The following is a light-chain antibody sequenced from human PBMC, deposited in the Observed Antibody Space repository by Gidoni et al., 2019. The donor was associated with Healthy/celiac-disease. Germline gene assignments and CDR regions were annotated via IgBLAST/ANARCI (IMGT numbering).Light chain of an antibody. CDR2: AAS. V-gene: IGKV1-39*01. Sequence: DIQMTQSPASLSASVGDRVTITRRASQSISSYLNWYQQKPGKAPKLLIYAASSLQSGVPARFSGSGSATAFTLTISSLQPEDFATYYCQQRYSTPPWTFGQGTKVEIK. CDR3: QQRYSTPPWT. J-gene: IGKJ1*01. CDR1: QSISSY.